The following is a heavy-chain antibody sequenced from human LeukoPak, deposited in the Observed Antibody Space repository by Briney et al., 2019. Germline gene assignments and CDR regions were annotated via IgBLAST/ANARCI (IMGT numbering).Heavy chain of an antibody. D-gene: IGHD1-14*01. CDR2: IAYDGSRA. CDR1: GFTFGGYG. Sequence: GRSLRLSCAGSGFTFGGYGMHWFRQTPGKGLEWVAVIAYDGSRAFYADSVKGRFTISRDNSKNTMSVQMDDLRAEDTTVYYCTRYNNDHFDYWGQGTLVTVSS. J-gene: IGHJ4*02. V-gene: IGHV3-33*01. CDR3: TRYNNDHFDY.